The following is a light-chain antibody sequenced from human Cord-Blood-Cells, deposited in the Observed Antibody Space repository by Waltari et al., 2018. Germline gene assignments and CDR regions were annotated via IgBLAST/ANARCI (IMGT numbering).Light chain of an antibody. CDR1: QSISSY. Sequence: DIQMTQSPSSLSASVGDRVTITCRASQSISSYLNWYQQKPGKAPKLPIYAASSLQSGVPSRFSGSGAGTDFTLTISSLQPEYFATYYCQESYSTLLTVGGGTKVEIK. CDR2: AAS. V-gene: IGKV1-39*01. CDR3: QESYSTLLT. J-gene: IGKJ4*01.